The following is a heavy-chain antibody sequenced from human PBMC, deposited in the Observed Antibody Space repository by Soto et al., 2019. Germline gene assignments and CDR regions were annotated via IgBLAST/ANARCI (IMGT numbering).Heavy chain of an antibody. J-gene: IGHJ4*02. Sequence: GESLKISCKGSGDIFTKYWIGWVRQMPGKGLEWMGIINPGDSDTRYSPSFQGQVTISADKSISTAYLQWSGLKAADTAIYFCASQDLYTGYFDYWGQGTLVTVSS. V-gene: IGHV5-51*01. CDR3: ASQDLYTGYFDY. CDR2: INPGDSDT. D-gene: IGHD2-8*02. CDR1: GDIFTKYW.